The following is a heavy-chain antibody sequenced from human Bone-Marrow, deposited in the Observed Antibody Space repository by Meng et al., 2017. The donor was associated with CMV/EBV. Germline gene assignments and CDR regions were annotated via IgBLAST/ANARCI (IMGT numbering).Heavy chain of an antibody. CDR2: IYTSGST. CDR1: GGSISSYY. D-gene: IGHD2-21*02. CDR3: ARGDLAPLDETYYFDY. Sequence: VQPEEAGPLPVKPSETLSLTCTVSGGSISSYYWSWIRQPAGKGLEWIGRIYTSGSTNYNPSLKSRVTMSVDTSKNQFSLKLSSVTAADTAVYYCARGDLAPLDETYYFDYWGQGTLVTVSS. J-gene: IGHJ4*02. V-gene: IGHV4-4*07.